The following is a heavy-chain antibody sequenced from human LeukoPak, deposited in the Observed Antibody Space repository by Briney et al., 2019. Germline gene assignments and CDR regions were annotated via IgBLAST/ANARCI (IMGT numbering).Heavy chain of an antibody. CDR3: ASGRPLDY. J-gene: IGHJ4*02. D-gene: IGHD2-15*01. CDR2: IYHSGST. CDR1: GGSISSYY. Sequence: SETLFLTCTVSGGSISSYYWSWIRQPPGKGLEWIGYIYHSGSTYYNPSLKSRVTISVDRSKNQFSLKLSSVTAADTAVYYCASGRPLDYWGQGTLVTVSS. V-gene: IGHV4-59*12.